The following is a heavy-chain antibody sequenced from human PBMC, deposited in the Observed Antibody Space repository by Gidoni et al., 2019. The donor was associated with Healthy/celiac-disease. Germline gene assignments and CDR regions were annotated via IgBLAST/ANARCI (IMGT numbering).Heavy chain of an antibody. J-gene: IGHJ6*02. V-gene: IGHV3-33*01. CDR1: GFTFSSYG. CDR3: ARGTNQLLHYYYYYGMDV. CDR2: IWYDGSNK. Sequence: QVQLVESGGGVVQPGRSLRRSCAASGFTFSSYGMHWVRQAPGKGLEGVAVIWYDGSNKYYADSVKGRFTISRDNSKNTLYLQMNSLRAEDTAVYYCARGTNQLLHYYYYYGMDVWGQGTTVTVSS. D-gene: IGHD2-2*01.